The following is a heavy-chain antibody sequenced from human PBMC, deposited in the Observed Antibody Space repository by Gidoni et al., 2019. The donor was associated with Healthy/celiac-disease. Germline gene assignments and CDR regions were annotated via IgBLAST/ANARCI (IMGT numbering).Heavy chain of an antibody. V-gene: IGHV4-34*01. CDR1: GGSFSGYY. J-gene: IGHJ3*02. CDR2: INHSGST. CDR3: ARARDAFDI. Sequence: QVQLQQWGAGLLKPSETLSLTCAVYGGSFSGYYWSWIRQPPGKGLEWIGEINHSGSTNSNPSHKSRFTITVNTAKNQFSLKLSSVTAADTAVYYCARARDAFDIWGQGTMVTVSS.